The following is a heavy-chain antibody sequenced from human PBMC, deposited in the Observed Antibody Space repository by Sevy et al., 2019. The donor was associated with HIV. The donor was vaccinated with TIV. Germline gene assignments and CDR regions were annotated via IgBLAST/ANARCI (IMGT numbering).Heavy chain of an antibody. Sequence: GGSLRLSCAASGFTFSGSTIHWVRQASGKGLEWIGRIRSKANSYATAYTASVIGRFPISRDESMNTAYLQMYNLKTEDTAVYYCARTFYYYYMDVWGKGASVTVSS. CDR1: GFTFSGST. CDR2: IRSKANSYAT. J-gene: IGHJ6*03. V-gene: IGHV3-73*01. CDR3: ARTFYYYYMDV. D-gene: IGHD3-16*01.